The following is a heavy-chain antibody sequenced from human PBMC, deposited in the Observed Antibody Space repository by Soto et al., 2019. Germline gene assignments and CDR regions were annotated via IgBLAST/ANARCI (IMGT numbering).Heavy chain of an antibody. Sequence: QVQLQESRPGLVKPSQTLSLTCTVSGDSISSGDSYWSWIRQSPEKGLEWIGYIYFSGSTYYNPSLKSRVTMSVDTSKNQFSLRLSSVTAADTAVYYCAREAPASRIRGGFEYWGQGTLVTVS. J-gene: IGHJ4*02. CDR1: GDSISSGDSY. CDR2: IYFSGST. D-gene: IGHD6-13*01. CDR3: AREAPASRIRGGFEY. V-gene: IGHV4-30-4*01.